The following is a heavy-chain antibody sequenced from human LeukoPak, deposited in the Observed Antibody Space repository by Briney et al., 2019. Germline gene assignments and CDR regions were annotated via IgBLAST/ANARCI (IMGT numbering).Heavy chain of an antibody. CDR2: INPNSGGT. CDR3: ARVPGRTIAVAGTGYFDY. Sequence: ASVKVSCKASGYTFTGYYMHWVRQAPGQGLEWMGWINPNSGGTNYAQKLQGRGTMTRDTSISTAYMEMSRLRSDDTAVYYCARVPGRTIAVAGTGYFDYWGQGTLVTVSS. D-gene: IGHD6-19*01. CDR1: GYTFTGYY. J-gene: IGHJ4*02. V-gene: IGHV1-2*02.